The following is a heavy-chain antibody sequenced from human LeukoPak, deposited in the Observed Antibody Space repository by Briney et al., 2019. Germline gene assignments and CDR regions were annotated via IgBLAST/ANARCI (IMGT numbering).Heavy chain of an antibody. Sequence: SETLSLTCTVSGGSINSPSFYWSWLRQPAGKGLEWIGRIYTGANAKSNPSLESRVTISVDTSRSQFSLKLSSVTAADTAIYYCATERVYGVSSPAFDSWGQGTLVTVSS. CDR2: IYTGANA. J-gene: IGHJ4*02. D-gene: IGHD4-17*01. V-gene: IGHV4-61*02. CDR1: GGSINSPSFY. CDR3: ATERVYGVSSPAFDS.